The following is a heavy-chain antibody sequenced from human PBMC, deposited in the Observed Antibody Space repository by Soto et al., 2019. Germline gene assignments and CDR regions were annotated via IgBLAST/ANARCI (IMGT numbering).Heavy chain of an antibody. CDR1: GGSFSDYF. J-gene: IGHJ6*02. CDR2: INHSGST. V-gene: IGHV4-34*01. Sequence: PSETLSLTCAVYGGSFSDYFCTWIRQPPGKGLEWIGEINHSGSTNYNPSLKSRVTISVDTSKNQFSLKLSSVTAADTAVYYCARVRPLTRPPYYYAMDVRGQGTTVTVSS. CDR3: ARVRPLTRPPYYYAMDV. D-gene: IGHD6-6*01.